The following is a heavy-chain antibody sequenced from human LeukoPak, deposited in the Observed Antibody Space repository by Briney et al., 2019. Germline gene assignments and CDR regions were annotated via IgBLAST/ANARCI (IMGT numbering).Heavy chain of an antibody. CDR1: GGSISTYY. D-gene: IGHD1-26*01. V-gene: IGHV4-59*01. CDR2: IHHSGYT. J-gene: IGHJ3*02. CDR3: AREYSAFEI. Sequence: SETLSLTCTVSGGSISTYYWSWIRQPPGKGLEWIGYIHHSGYTSYSPSLKGRTTISVDTARNQLSLTLNSVTAADTAVYYCAREYSAFEIWGQGTMVTVSS.